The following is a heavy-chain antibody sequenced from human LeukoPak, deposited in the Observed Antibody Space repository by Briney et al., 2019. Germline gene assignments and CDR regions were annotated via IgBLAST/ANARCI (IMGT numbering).Heavy chain of an antibody. CDR1: GGSISSNNW. Sequence: SETLSLTCAVSGGSISSNNWWIWVRQSPEKGLEWIGEIYHDGSTNYNPSLKSRVTISMDKTKNQLSLKLNFVTAADTAVYYCARDRGGYTYSHDYWGQGTLVTVSS. CDR3: ARDRGGYTYSHDY. CDR2: IYHDGST. J-gene: IGHJ4*02. D-gene: IGHD5-18*01. V-gene: IGHV4-4*02.